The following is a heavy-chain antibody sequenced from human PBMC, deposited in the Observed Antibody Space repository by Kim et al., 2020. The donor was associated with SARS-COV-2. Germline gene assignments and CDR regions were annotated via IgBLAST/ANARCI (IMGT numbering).Heavy chain of an antibody. J-gene: IGHJ3*02. CDR1: GFTFSSYA. CDR2: ISYDGSNK. D-gene: IGHD3-16*02. V-gene: IGHV3-30*04. Sequence: GGSLRLSCAASGFTFSSYAMHWVRQAPGKGLEWVAVISYDGSNKYYADSVKGRFTISRDNSKNTLYLQMNSLRAEDTAVYYCARDPSSEFRKLMITFGGVIVNDAFDIWGQGTMVTVSS. CDR3: ARDPSSEFRKLMITFGGVIVNDAFDI.